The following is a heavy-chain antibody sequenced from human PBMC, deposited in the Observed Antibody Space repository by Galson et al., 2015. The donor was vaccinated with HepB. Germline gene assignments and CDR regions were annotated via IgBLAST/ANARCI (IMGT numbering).Heavy chain of an antibody. J-gene: IGHJ5*02. CDR2: IYSGGST. CDR1: GFTVSSNY. Sequence: SLRLSCAASGFTVSSNYMSWVRQAPGKGLEWVSVIYSGGSTYYADSVKGRFTISRDNSKNTLYLQMNSLRAEDTAVYYCARAGIAGPGWFDPWGQGTLVTVSS. V-gene: IGHV3-66*01. CDR3: ARAGIAGPGWFDP. D-gene: IGHD6-13*01.